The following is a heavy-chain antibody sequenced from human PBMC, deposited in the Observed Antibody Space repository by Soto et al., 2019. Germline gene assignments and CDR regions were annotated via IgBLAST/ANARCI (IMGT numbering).Heavy chain of an antibody. CDR2: MNPNSGNT. V-gene: IGHV1-8*01. CDR1: GYTFTSYD. Sequence: GASVKVSCKASGYTFTSYDINWVRQATGRGLEWMGWMNPNSGNTGYAQKFQGRVTMTRNTSISTAYMELSSLRSEDTAVYYCARDPVLDIIPRGFDPWGQGTLVTVSS. CDR3: ARDPVLDIIPRGFDP. J-gene: IGHJ5*02.